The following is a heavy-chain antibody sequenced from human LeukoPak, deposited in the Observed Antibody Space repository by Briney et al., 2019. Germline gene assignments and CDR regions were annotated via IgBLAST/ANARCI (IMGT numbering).Heavy chain of an antibody. CDR1: GFTFNTYG. D-gene: IGHD3-10*01. CDR2: ISGSGGAT. J-gene: IGHJ4*02. Sequence: GGALRLSCAASGFTFNTYGMSWVRQAPGKGLEWVSGISGSGGATYYADSVKGRFTVSRDDPHNTLYLQMNSVRAEDTAVYFCARGGVDHYGSGTYYLMYYFDHWGQGALVTVSS. V-gene: IGHV3-23*01. CDR3: ARGGVDHYGSGTYYLMYYFDH.